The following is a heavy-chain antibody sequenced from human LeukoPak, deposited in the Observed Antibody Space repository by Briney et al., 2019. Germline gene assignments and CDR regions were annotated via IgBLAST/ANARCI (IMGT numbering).Heavy chain of an antibody. CDR2: ISGSGGST. CDR1: GFTLSSYA. Sequence: GGSLRLSCAASGFTLSSYAMSWVRQAPGKGLEWVSAISGSGGSTFYADSVRGRFTISRDNSKNTLYLQMNSLRAEDTAVYYCAKTGSKTSYYFDYWGQGTLVTVSS. CDR3: AKTGSKTSYYFDY. V-gene: IGHV3-23*01. J-gene: IGHJ4*02. D-gene: IGHD4-4*01.